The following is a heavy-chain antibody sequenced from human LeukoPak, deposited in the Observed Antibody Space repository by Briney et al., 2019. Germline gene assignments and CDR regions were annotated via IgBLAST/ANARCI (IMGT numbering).Heavy chain of an antibody. CDR3: ARGATSYGMDV. CDR2: ISSSSSYI. V-gene: IGHV3-21*01. Sequence: GGSLRLSCAASGFTFSSYSMNWVRQAPGKGLKWVSSISSSSSYIYYADSVKGQFTISRDNAKNSLYLQMNSLRAEDTAVYYCARGATSYGMDVWGQGTTVTVSS. CDR1: GFTFSSYS. J-gene: IGHJ6*02.